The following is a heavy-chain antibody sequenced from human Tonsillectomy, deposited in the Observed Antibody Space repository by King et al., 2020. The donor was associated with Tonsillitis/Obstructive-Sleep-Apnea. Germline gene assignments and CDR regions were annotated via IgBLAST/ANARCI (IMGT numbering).Heavy chain of an antibody. CDR3: ARKDAFNPFHI. Sequence: VQLVESGVEVKKSGESLKISCKGSGYSFTSHWIGWVRQMPGKGLEWMGIIYPGDSDTRYSPSFQGQVTISADRSTSTAYLQWGSLKASDTAMYYCARKDAFNPFHIWGQGTMVTVSS. D-gene: IGHD1-14*01. CDR1: GYSFTSHW. J-gene: IGHJ3*02. CDR2: IYPGDSDT. V-gene: IGHV5-51*01.